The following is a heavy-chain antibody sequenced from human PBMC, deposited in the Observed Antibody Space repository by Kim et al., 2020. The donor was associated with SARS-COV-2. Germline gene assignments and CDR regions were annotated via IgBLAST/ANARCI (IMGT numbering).Heavy chain of an antibody. J-gene: IGHJ4*02. Sequence: GGSLRLSCAASGFIFSNYAMQWVRQAPGKGLEWVAVIWFDGTNKYYADSVKCRFTVSRDNSKNTLYLQMNSLRAEDTAVYYCARAEIAAAGSNSLPFDYWGQGTLVTVSS. CDR1: GFIFSNYA. D-gene: IGHD6-13*01. CDR2: IWFDGTNK. V-gene: IGHV3-33*01. CDR3: ARAEIAAAGSNSLPFDY.